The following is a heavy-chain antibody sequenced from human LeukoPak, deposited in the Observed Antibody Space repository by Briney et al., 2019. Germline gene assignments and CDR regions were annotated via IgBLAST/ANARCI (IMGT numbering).Heavy chain of an antibody. J-gene: IGHJ6*04. Sequence: GGSLRLSCAASGFTFSSYSMNWVRQAPGKGLEWVSSISSSSSYIYYADSVKGRFTISRDNAKNSLYLQMNSLRAEDTAVYYCARVLALNWEVMDAWGKGTTVTVSS. CDR2: ISSSSSYI. CDR1: GFTFSSYS. V-gene: IGHV3-21*01. CDR3: ARVLALNWEVMDA. D-gene: IGHD7-27*01.